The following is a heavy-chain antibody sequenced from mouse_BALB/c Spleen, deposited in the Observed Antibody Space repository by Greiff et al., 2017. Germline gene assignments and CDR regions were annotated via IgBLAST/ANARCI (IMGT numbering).Heavy chain of an antibody. CDR2: IYPGDGST. Sequence: VQLLESGPELVKPGASVKMSCKASGYTFTSYYIHWVQQRPGQGLEWIGWIYPGDGSTKYNEKFKGKTTLTADKSSSTAYMLLSSLTSEDSAIYFCARPDDYDPWFAYWGQGTLVTVSA. J-gene: IGHJ3*01. CDR3: ARPDDYDPWFAY. D-gene: IGHD2-4*01. CDR1: GYTFTSYY. V-gene: IGHV1S56*01.